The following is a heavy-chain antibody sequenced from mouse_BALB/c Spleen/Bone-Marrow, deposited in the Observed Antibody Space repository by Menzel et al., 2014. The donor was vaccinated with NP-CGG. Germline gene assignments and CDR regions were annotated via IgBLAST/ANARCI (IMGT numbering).Heavy chain of an antibody. D-gene: IGHD2-14*01. Sequence: EVMLVESGGGLVQPGGSRRLSCAASGFTFSSFGMHWVRQAPEKGLEWVAYIISGSNTIYYAGTVKGRFTISRDNPKNTLFLQMTSLRSEDTAMYYCARSRYDVGWFAYWGQGTLVTVSA. CDR3: ARSRYDVGWFAY. J-gene: IGHJ3*01. CDR1: GFTFSSFG. CDR2: IISGSNTI. V-gene: IGHV5-17*02.